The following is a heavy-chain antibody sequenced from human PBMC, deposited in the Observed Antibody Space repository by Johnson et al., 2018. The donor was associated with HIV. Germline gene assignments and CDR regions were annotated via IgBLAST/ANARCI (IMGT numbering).Heavy chain of an antibody. D-gene: IGHD3-10*01. J-gene: IGHJ3*02. V-gene: IGHV3-11*04. CDR3: ASPKTPTRVVRGAFDI. CDR1: GFTFDDYA. Sequence: QVQLVESGGGLVKPGGSLRLSCAASGFTFDDYAMSWIRQAPGKGLEWVSYISSSGSTIYYADSVKGRFTISRDNAKNSLYMQMNSLRAEDTAVYYCASPKTPTRVVRGAFDIWGQGTMVTVSS. CDR2: ISSSGSTI.